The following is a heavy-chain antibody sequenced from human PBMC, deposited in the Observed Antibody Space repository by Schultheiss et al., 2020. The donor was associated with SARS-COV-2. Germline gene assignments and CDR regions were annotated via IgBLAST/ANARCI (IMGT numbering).Heavy chain of an antibody. J-gene: IGHJ4*02. V-gene: IGHV3-30*04. Sequence: GGSLRLSCAASGFTFRSYAMHWVRQAPGKGLEWVAVISYDGSNKYYADSVKGRFTISRDNAKNSLYLQMNSLRAEDTAVYYCARAIVLMGDYYFDYWGQGTLVTVSS. CDR3: ARAIVLMGDYYFDY. CDR1: GFTFRSYA. CDR2: ISYDGSNK. D-gene: IGHD2-8*01.